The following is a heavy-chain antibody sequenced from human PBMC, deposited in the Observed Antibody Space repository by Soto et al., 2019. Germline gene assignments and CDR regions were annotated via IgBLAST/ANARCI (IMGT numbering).Heavy chain of an antibody. J-gene: IGHJ4*02. V-gene: IGHV3-23*01. Sequence: GGSLRLSCAASGFTFSSYAMSWVRQAPGKGLEWVSGIVVSGGSTFYADSVKGRFTISRDNSNNTLYLQMNSLRAEDTAVYYCAKVGRQWLVQVQDYFDYWGQGTLVTVSS. D-gene: IGHD6-19*01. CDR1: GFTFSSYA. CDR3: AKVGRQWLVQVQDYFDY. CDR2: IVVSGGST.